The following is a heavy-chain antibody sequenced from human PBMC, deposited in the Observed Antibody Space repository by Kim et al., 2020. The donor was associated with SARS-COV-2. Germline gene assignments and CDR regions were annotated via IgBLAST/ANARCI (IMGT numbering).Heavy chain of an antibody. J-gene: IGHJ5*02. CDR2: ISAFSGKT. CDR3: ARDWLAGPTLLDL. CDR1: GYTFISFG. V-gene: IGHV1-18*01. Sequence: ASVKVSCKASGYTFISFGFSWVRQAPGQGLEWMGWISAFSGKTTYAQKFQGRVTMTTDPSTNTGYMELTSLRSDDTAIYFCARDWLAGPTLLDLWGQGTLVTVSS. D-gene: IGHD5-12*01.